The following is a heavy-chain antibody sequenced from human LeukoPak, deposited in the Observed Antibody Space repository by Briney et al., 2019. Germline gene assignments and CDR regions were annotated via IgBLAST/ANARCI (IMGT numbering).Heavy chain of an antibody. CDR1: GGSISSGSYY. CDR2: IYTSGST. J-gene: IGHJ4*02. CDR3: ASAKFDSSTYYPEDS. V-gene: IGHV4-61*02. Sequence: SQTLSLNCTVSGGSISSGSYYWSWIRQPAGKGLEWIGRIYTSGSTNYNPSLKSRVTISVDTSKNQFSLKLSSMTAADTAVYYCASAKFDSSTYYPEDSWGQGTLVTVSS. D-gene: IGHD3-22*01.